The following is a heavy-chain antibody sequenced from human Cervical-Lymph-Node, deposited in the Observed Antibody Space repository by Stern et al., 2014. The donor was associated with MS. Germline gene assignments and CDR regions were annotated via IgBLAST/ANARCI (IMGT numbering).Heavy chain of an antibody. V-gene: IGHV1-18*01. CDR2: ISAYNGNT. J-gene: IGHJ4*02. D-gene: IGHD6-13*01. CDR3: ARALPSRIAAAGHFDY. CDR1: GYTFTSYG. Sequence: QMQLVQSGAEVKKPGASVKVSCKASGYTFTSYGISWVRQAPGQGLEWMGWISAYNGNTNYAQKLQGRVTMTTDTSTSTAYMELRSLRSDDTAVYYCARALPSRIAAAGHFDYWGQGTLVTVSS.